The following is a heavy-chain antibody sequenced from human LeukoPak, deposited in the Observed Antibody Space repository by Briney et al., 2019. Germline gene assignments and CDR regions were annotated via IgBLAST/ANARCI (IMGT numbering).Heavy chain of an antibody. D-gene: IGHD3-10*01. J-gene: IGHJ4*02. CDR1: GYTFTSYG. CDR3: ARAGGSGSYYNGYYFDY. Sequence: ASVKVSCKASGYTFTSYGISWVRQAPGQGLEWTGWISAYNGNTNYAQKLQGRVTMTTDTSTSTAYMELRSLRSDDAAVYYCARAGGSGSYYNGYYFDYWGQGTLVTVSS. V-gene: IGHV1-18*01. CDR2: ISAYNGNT.